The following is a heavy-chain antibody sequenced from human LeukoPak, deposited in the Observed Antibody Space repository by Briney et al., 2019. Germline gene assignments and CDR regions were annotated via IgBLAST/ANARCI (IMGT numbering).Heavy chain of an antibody. Sequence: SETLSLTCTVFGGSISSSTYYWDWIRQPAGKGLEWIGRMSNSGSNNYNPSLKSRVTMSVDTSKNQVSLKLSAVTAADTAVYYCAREAPNQGYGAPFDYWGQGTLVTVSS. V-gene: IGHV4-61*02. CDR1: GGSISSSTYY. J-gene: IGHJ4*02. CDR3: AREAPNQGYGAPFDY. D-gene: IGHD4-17*01. CDR2: MSNSGSN.